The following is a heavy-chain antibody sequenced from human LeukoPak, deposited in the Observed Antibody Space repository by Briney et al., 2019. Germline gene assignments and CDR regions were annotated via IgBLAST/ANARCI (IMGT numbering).Heavy chain of an antibody. J-gene: IGHJ4*02. Sequence: ASVKVSCNASGGTFSSYAISWVRQAPGQGLEWMGGIIPIFGTANYAQKFRGRVTITADKSTRTAYMELSSLRSEDTAVYYCARDNDPRDPPHFDYWGQGTLVTVSS. V-gene: IGHV1-69*06. CDR2: IIPIFGTA. CDR3: ARDNDPRDPPHFDY. CDR1: GGTFSSYA. D-gene: IGHD3-16*01.